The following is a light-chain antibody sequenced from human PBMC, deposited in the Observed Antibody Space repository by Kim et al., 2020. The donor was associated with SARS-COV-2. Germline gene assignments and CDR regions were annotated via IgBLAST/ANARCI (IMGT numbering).Light chain of an antibody. V-gene: IGLV3-19*01. CDR3: HSRDISGNHGV. CDR2: EKN. Sequence: EQTVRITCEGAGIITFYASCYQQKPVQSLVRVIYEKNNRPSGIPVRFSGSSTVGTTSLTKTGTQAEDEADYYSHSRDISGNHGVFGGGTKLTVL. J-gene: IGLJ3*02. CDR1: GIITFY.